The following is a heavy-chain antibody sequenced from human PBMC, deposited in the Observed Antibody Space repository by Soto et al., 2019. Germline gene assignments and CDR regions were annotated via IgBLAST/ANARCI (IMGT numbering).Heavy chain of an antibody. V-gene: IGHV3-15*01. Sequence: EVQLVESGGGLVKPGGSLRLSCVASGFILSHPWMTWVRQAAGKGREGVGRIKSKTDGGTADYAAPVKGRATISRDDSKNTVYLQMNSLKTEDTAVYYCTTGIYYDILTGYHNVAYWGQGALVTVSS. CDR1: GFILSHPW. J-gene: IGHJ4*02. CDR3: TTGIYYDILTGYHNVAY. CDR2: IKSKTDGGTA. D-gene: IGHD3-9*01.